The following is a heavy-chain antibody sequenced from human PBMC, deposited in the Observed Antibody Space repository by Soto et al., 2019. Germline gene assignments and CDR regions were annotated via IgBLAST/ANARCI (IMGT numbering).Heavy chain of an antibody. Sequence: QVQLVESGGGVVQPGWSLRLSCGASGCIFRNFGMHWVRRAPGKGLEWVATISGDGNDKYYPDSMKGRFTISRDNFNNTLYLQLNSLRPEDTAVYHCVQGASTAHQPLDSWGQGVLVTVSS. J-gene: IGHJ4*02. V-gene: IGHV3-30*03. CDR2: ISGDGNDK. D-gene: IGHD1-26*01. CDR3: VQGASTAHQPLDS. CDR1: GCIFRNFG.